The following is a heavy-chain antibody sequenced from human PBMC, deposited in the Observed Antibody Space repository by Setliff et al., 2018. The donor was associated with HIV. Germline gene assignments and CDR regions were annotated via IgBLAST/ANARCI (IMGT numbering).Heavy chain of an antibody. CDR1: GFLVTGYN. CDR3: VRPRVFDSFDV. CDR2: INPNNGGT. J-gene: IGHJ3*01. V-gene: IGHV1-2*06. Sequence: GASVKVSCKALGFLVTGYNVHWVRQAPGHGPEWLGRINPNNGGTNYAQKFQGRVTMSLDTSTSTVYLELKALTSDDTAVYYCVRPRVFDSFDVWAQGQWSPSPQ.